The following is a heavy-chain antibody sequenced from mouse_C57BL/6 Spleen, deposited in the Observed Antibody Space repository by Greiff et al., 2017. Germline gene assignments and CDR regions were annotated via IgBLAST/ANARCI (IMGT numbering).Heavy chain of an antibody. CDR1: GYTFTSYW. CDR3: ARERGDNFDY. D-gene: IGHD3-3*01. Sequence: VQLQQSGAELAKPGASVKLSCKASGYTFTSYWMHWVKQRPGQGLEWIGYINPSSGYTKYNQKFKDKATLTADKYSSTAYMQLRSLTYEDSAVYYCARERGDNFDYWGQGTTLTVSS. J-gene: IGHJ2*01. CDR2: INPSSGYT. V-gene: IGHV1-7*01.